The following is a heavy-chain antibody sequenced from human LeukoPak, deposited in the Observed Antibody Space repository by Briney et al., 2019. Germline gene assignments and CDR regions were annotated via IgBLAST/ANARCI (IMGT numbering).Heavy chain of an antibody. J-gene: IGHJ4*02. CDR2: IFGCSGT. CDR1: GGSISSYY. CDR3: ARLGFSNSGSYLAPSDY. D-gene: IGHD1-26*01. V-gene: IGHV4-59*08. Sequence: SETLSLTCSVPGGSISSYYWSWIRQPPGKGLEWIGYIFGCSGTNYIPSLKSRVTISLATSKNKFSLKLSSGTAAYTAVYYCARLGFSNSGSYLAPSDYWGQGTLVTVSS.